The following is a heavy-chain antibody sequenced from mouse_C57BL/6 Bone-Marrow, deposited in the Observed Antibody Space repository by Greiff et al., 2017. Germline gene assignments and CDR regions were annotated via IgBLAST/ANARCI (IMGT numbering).Heavy chain of an antibody. CDR2: IDPSDSET. D-gene: IGHD1-1*01. J-gene: IGHJ3*01. Sequence: QVQLQQPGAELVRPGSSVKLSCKASGYTFTSYWMHWVKQRPIQGLEWIGNIDPSDSETHSNQKFKDKATLTVDKSSSTAYMQRSSLTSEDSAVYYCARNYGSPIAYWGQGTLVTVSA. CDR3: ARNYGSPIAY. V-gene: IGHV1-52*01. CDR1: GYTFTSYW.